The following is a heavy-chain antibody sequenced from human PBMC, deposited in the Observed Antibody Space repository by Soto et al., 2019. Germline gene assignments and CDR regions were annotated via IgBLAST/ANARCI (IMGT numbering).Heavy chain of an antibody. CDR3: ARKLGYCSSWGCYSRASCNWFDP. CDR1: GYTFTSYD. CDR2: MNPNSGNT. V-gene: IGHV1-8*01. Sequence: QVQLVQSGAEVKKPGASVKVSCKASGYTFTSYDINWVRQATGQGLEWMGWMNPNSGNTGYAQKFQGRVTMTRNTYKRTASTETRSLRSEDTAVYYCARKLGYCSSWGCYSRASCNWFDPWGQGTLVTVSS. J-gene: IGHJ5*02. D-gene: IGHD2-15*01.